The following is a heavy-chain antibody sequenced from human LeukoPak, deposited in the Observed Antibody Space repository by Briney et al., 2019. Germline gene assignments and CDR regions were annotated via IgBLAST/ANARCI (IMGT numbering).Heavy chain of an antibody. V-gene: IGHV7-4-1*02. Sequence: ASVKVSCKASGYTFTSYAMNWVRQAPGQGLEWMGWINTNTGNPTYAQGFTGRFVFSLDTSVSTAYLQISSLRAEDTAVYYCARGGHDYVWGSYRYLEDYWGQGTLVTVSS. CDR1: GYTFTSYA. D-gene: IGHD3-16*02. J-gene: IGHJ4*02. CDR3: ARGGHDYVWGSYRYLEDY. CDR2: INTNTGNP.